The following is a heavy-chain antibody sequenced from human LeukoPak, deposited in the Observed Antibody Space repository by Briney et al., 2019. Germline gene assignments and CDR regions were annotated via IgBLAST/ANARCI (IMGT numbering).Heavy chain of an antibody. CDR3: ARCDMQLCPLDY. D-gene: IGHD2-2*01. CDR2: INTDGSST. Sequence: PGGCLRLSCAASGFTFSSYSMNWVRQAPGKGLVWVSRINTDGSSTSYADSVKGRFTISRDNAKNTLYLQMNSLRAEDAAVYYCARCDMQLCPLDYWGQGTLVTVS. J-gene: IGHJ4*02. CDR1: GFTFSSYS. V-gene: IGHV3-74*01.